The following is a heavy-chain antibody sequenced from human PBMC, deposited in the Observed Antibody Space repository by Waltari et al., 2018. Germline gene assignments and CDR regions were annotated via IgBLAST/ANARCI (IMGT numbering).Heavy chain of an antibody. Sequence: EVQLVQSGAEVKKPGATVKISCKVSGYTFTDYYMHWVQQAPGKGLEWMGLGDPEDGETIYAEKVQGRVTITADTSTDTAYMELSSLRSEDTAVYYCATDPGRIAAAAPSYYYYYMDVWGKGTTVTVSS. D-gene: IGHD6-13*01. CDR2: GDPEDGET. CDR3: ATDPGRIAAAAPSYYYYYMDV. CDR1: GYTFTDYY. J-gene: IGHJ6*03. V-gene: IGHV1-69-2*01.